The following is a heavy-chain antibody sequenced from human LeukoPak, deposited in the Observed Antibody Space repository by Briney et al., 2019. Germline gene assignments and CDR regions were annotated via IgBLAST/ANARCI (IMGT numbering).Heavy chain of an antibody. D-gene: IGHD1-1*01. V-gene: IGHV3-21*01. CDR3: ASGIRERGFDY. J-gene: IGHJ4*01. CDR1: GFTFSSYA. CDR2: IEPSGFTI. Sequence: PGGSLRLSCAASGFTFSSYAMSWVRQAPGRGLEWVSSIEPSGFTIFYANSVKGRFTISRDNAKNSLYLQMNSLRPDDTALYFCASGIRERGFDYWGHGTLVTVSS.